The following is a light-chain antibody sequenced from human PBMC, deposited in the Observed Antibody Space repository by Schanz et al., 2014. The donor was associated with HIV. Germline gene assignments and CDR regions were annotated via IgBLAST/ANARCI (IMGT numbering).Light chain of an antibody. J-gene: IGLJ2*01. CDR2: EVS. Sequence: QSALTQPPSASGSPGQSVIISCTGTSRDVGGYKYVSWYQQHPGKAPRLMIYEVSKRPSGVPDRFSGSKSGNTASLTVSGLQVEDEADYYCAAWDDSLNGVVFGGGTKLTVL. V-gene: IGLV2-8*01. CDR1: SRDVGGYKY. CDR3: AAWDDSLNGVV.